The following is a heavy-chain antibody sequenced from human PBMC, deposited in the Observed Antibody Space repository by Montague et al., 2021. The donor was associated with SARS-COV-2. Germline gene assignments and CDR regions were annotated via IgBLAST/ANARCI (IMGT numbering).Heavy chain of an antibody. J-gene: IGHJ4*02. D-gene: IGHD3-9*01. CDR3: VRHPHYVGLNGPPDF. CDR1: GVSVTDYY. Sequence: SETLSLTCTVSGVSVTDYYWSWIRQPPGMGLEWVGDVLYNKGTNFNPSLKSRVAISVDTSKNQFSLRLTSVTAADTAFYYCVRHPHYVGLNGPPDFWDRGTLVTVSS. V-gene: IGHV4-59*08. CDR2: VLYNKGT.